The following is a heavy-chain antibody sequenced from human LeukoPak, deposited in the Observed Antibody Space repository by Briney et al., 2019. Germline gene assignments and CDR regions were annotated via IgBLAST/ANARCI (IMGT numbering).Heavy chain of an antibody. D-gene: IGHD3-10*01. J-gene: IGHJ6*02. CDR3: ARDYAGSMVRGVIRAGMDV. CDR1: GFTVSSNY. Sequence: EGSLRLSCAASGFTVSSNYMSWVRQAPGKGLEWVSVIYSGGSTYYADSVKGRFTISRHNSKNTLYLQMNSLRAEDTAVYYCARDYAGSMVRGVIRAGMDVWGQGTTVTVSS. CDR2: IYSGGST. V-gene: IGHV3-53*04.